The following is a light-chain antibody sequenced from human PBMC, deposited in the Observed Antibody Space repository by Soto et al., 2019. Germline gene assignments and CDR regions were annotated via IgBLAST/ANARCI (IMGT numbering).Light chain of an antibody. Sequence: EIVMTQSPATLSVSPGERATLSCRASQSVSSNLAWYQQKPGQAPRLLIYGASTRATGIPARFSGSGSGTAVTLTINSLQSEDFAVCYCRQYNNWPPWTFGPGTKVEIK. J-gene: IGKJ1*01. V-gene: IGKV3-15*01. CDR3: RQYNNWPPWT. CDR1: QSVSSN. CDR2: GAS.